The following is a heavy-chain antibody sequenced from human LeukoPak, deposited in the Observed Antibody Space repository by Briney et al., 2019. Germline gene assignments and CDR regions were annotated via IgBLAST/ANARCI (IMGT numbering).Heavy chain of an antibody. CDR2: IYYSGST. J-gene: IGHJ6*02. CDR1: GGSISSGGYY. D-gene: IGHD6-19*01. CDR3: ARVQIAVAGSYYYYGMDV. Sequence: SETLSLTCTVSGGSISSGGYYWSWIRQPPGKGLEWIGYIYYSGSTNYNPSLKSRVTISVDTSKNQFSLKLSSVTAADTAVYYCARVQIAVAGSYYYYGMDVWGQGTTVTVSS. V-gene: IGHV4-61*08.